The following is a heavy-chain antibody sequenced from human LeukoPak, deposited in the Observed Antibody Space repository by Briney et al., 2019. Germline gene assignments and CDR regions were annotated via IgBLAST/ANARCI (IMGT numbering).Heavy chain of an antibody. D-gene: IGHD3-9*01. J-gene: IGHJ4*02. V-gene: IGHV3-48*02. Sequence: GGSLILSCAASGFTFSNYVMSWVRQAPGKGLEWVSYINHNGEMIFYPDFVKGRFTISRDNAKNSLYLQMNSLRDEDTAVYYCARDNDWAFHYWGQGTLVTVSS. CDR3: ARDNDWAFHY. CDR1: GFTFSNYV. CDR2: INHNGEMI.